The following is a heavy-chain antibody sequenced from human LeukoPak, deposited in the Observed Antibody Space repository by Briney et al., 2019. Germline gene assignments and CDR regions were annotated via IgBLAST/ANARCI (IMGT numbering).Heavy chain of an antibody. J-gene: IGHJ4*02. V-gene: IGHV4-38-2*02. CDR3: ASAINSSGDF. CDR2: IYHSGST. D-gene: IGHD6-19*01. Sequence: SETLSLTCTVSGYSISSGYYWGWIRQPPGKGLEWIGSIYHSGSTYYNPSLKSRVTISVDTSKNQFFLKLSSVTAADTAVYYCASAINSSGDFWGQGTLVTVSS. CDR1: GYSISSGYY.